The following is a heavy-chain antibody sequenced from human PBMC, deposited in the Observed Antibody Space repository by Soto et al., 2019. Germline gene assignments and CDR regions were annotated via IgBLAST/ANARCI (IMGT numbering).Heavy chain of an antibody. CDR3: ARIGPTGDPPSIDY. CDR1: GGSISSSSYY. J-gene: IGHJ4*02. V-gene: IGHV4-39*01. D-gene: IGHD7-27*01. CDR2: VYYGGST. Sequence: SETLSLTCTVSGGSISSSSYYWGWIRQPPGKGLEWIGNVYYGGSTYYNPSLKSRVTISVETSKSQLSLKLSSVTAADTAVYYCARIGPTGDPPSIDYWGQGTLVTVSS.